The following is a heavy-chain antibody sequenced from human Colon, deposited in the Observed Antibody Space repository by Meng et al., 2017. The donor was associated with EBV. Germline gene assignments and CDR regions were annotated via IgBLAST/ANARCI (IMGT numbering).Heavy chain of an antibody. J-gene: IGHJ4*02. Sequence: QMRAQESGPGQGQPSETLPLPCTGSGGSISSSHYYWGGVRQPPGKGLQWIGTIYHSGSTSYNPSLQSRVTMFVDTSKNQFSLMLTSVTATDTAVYYCARRRGGSGRDCWGQGTLVTVSS. CDR1: GGSISSSHYY. V-gene: IGHV4-39*01. CDR2: IYHSGST. CDR3: ARRRGGSGRDC. D-gene: IGHD3-10*01.